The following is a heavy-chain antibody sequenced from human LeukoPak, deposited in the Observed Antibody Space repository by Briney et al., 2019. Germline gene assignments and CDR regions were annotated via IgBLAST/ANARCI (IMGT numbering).Heavy chain of an antibody. CDR2: IYYSGST. D-gene: IGHD3-22*01. CDR1: GGSISSYY. CDR3: ARATENYDSSGYYLYFVY. J-gene: IGHJ4*02. V-gene: IGHV4-59*01. Sequence: SETLSLTCTVSGGSISSYYWSWIRQPPGKGLEWIGYIYYSGSTNYNPSLKSRVTISVDTSKNQFSLKLSSVTAADTAVYYCARATENYDSSGYYLYFVYWGQGTLVTVSS.